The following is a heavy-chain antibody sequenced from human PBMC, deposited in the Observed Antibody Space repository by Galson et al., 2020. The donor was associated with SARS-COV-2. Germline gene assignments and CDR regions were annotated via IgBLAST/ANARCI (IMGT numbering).Heavy chain of an antibody. Sequence: GESLKISCAASGFTFITYWMSWVRQAPGKGLEWVANIKQDGSEKYYLDSVKGRFTISRDNAKNSLYLQMNSLRAEDTAVYYCARDLFPFDPWGQGTLVTVSS. V-gene: IGHV3-7*01. CDR1: GFTFITYW. CDR2: IKQDGSEK. CDR3: ARDLFPFDP. J-gene: IGHJ5*02.